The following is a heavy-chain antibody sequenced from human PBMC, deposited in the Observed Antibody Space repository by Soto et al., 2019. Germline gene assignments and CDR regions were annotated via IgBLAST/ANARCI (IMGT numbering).Heavy chain of an antibody. D-gene: IGHD6-13*01. CDR3: ARRTAAAGTFLDC. J-gene: IGHJ4*02. V-gene: IGHV5-51*01. CDR2: IYPGDSDT. CDR1: GYSFTSYR. Sequence: PGESLKISCKGSGYSFTSYRIGWVRQMPGKGLEWMGIIYPGDSDTRYSPSFQGQVTISADKSISNAYLQWSSLKASDTAMYYCARRTAAAGTFLDCWGQGTLVTVSS.